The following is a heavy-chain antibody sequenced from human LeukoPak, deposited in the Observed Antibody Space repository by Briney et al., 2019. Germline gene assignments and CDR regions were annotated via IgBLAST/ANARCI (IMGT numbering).Heavy chain of an antibody. CDR3: AKSLPPGRITMVRGIDY. D-gene: IGHD3-10*01. V-gene: IGHV3-23*01. Sequence: GGSLRLSCAASGFTFSSYAMSWVRQAPGKGLEWVSAISGSGGSTYYADSVKGRFTISRDNSKNTLCLQMNSLRAEDTAVYYCAKSLPPGRITMVRGIDYWGQGTLVTVSS. CDR1: GFTFSSYA. CDR2: ISGSGGST. J-gene: IGHJ4*02.